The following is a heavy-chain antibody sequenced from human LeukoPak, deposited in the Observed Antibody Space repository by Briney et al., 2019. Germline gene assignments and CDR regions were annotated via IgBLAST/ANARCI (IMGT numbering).Heavy chain of an antibody. Sequence: PSETLSLTCTVSGGSISSGGYYWSWIRQHPGKGLEWIGYIYYSGSTYYNPSLKSRVTISVDTSKNQFSLKLSSVTAADTAVYYCARGLRYCSSTSCYTREKNWFDPWGQGTLVTVSS. D-gene: IGHD2-2*02. V-gene: IGHV4-31*03. CDR3: ARGLRYCSSTSCYTREKNWFDP. J-gene: IGHJ5*02. CDR1: GGSISSGGYY. CDR2: IYYSGST.